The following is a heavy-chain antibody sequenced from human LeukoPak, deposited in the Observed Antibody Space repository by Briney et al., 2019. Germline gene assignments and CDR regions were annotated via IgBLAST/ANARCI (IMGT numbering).Heavy chain of an antibody. CDR1: GGSFTDYF. J-gene: IGHJ6*03. CDR3: ARDIVVVPARFGYMDV. D-gene: IGHD2-2*01. V-gene: IGHV4-34*01. Sequence: SETLSLTCTVFGGSFTDYFWSWVRQPPGKGLEWIGEINHSGSTNYNPSLKSRVTISVDTSKNQFSLKLSSVTAADTAVYYCARDIVVVPARFGYMDVWGKGTTVTVSS. CDR2: INHSGST.